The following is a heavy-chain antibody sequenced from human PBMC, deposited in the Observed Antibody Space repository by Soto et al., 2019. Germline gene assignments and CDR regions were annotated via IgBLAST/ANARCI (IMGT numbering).Heavy chain of an antibody. V-gene: IGHV1-8*01. CDR1: GYTFTSYD. D-gene: IGHD3-3*01. CDR3: ARARKFDFWRKGLDV. CDR2: MDPNSGST. Sequence: QAQLVQSGAEVKKPGASVKVSCKASGYTFTSYDINWVRQAPGQGLEWLGWMDPNSGSTGYAQNFQGRVTMTMNISINTAHMELSSLRSEDTAVYYCARARKFDFWRKGLDVWGQGTTVTVSS. J-gene: IGHJ6*02.